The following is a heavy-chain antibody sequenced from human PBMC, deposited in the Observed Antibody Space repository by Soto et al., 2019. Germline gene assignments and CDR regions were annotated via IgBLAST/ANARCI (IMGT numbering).Heavy chain of an antibody. Sequence: SVKVSCKASGGTFSSYTISWVRQAPGQGLEWMGRIIPILGIANYAQKFQGRVTITADKSTSTAYMELSSLRSEDTAVYYCARDRSIAVAGGWNDAFDIWGQGTMVTVSS. J-gene: IGHJ3*02. CDR2: IIPILGIA. CDR3: ARDRSIAVAGGWNDAFDI. D-gene: IGHD6-19*01. CDR1: GGTFSSYT. V-gene: IGHV1-69*04.